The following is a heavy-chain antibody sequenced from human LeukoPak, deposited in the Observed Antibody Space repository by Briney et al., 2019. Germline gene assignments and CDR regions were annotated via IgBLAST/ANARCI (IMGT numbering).Heavy chain of an antibody. Sequence: PGGSLRLSCTVSGFTVSSNSMSWVRQAPGKGLEWVSFIYTTGRTHDSDSVKGRFTVSRDSSKNTLYLQMNSLRAEDTAVYYCARRAGAYSHPYDYWGQGTLVTVSS. CDR2: IYTTGRT. D-gene: IGHD4/OR15-4a*01. CDR1: GFTVSSNS. CDR3: ARRAGAYSHPYDY. V-gene: IGHV3-53*01. J-gene: IGHJ4*02.